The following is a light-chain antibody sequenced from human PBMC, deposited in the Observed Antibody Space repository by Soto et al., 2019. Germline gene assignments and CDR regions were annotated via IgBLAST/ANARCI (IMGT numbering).Light chain of an antibody. CDR2: NAS. CDR1: QSVSSN. CDR3: QQYDNWPPIT. Sequence: EIVLTQSSATLSVSPGERATLSCRASQSVSSNLAWYQQKPGQAPRLLIYNASTRATGIPDRFSGSGSGTEFTLTISSLQSEDFAVYYRQQYDNWPPITFGQGARLEIK. V-gene: IGKV3-15*01. J-gene: IGKJ5*01.